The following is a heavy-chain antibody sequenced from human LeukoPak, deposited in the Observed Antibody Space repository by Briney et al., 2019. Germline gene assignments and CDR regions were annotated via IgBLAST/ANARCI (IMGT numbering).Heavy chain of an antibody. V-gene: IGHV4-38-2*02. Sequence: SETLSLTCTVSDYSISSGNYWDWIRQPPGKGLEWIGSIYHSGSTYYNPSLKSRVTISVDTSKNQFSLKLSSVTAADTAVYYCAKRYCSSTTCYDDRGAFDYWGQGTLVTVSS. CDR2: IYHSGST. J-gene: IGHJ4*02. CDR1: DYSISSGNY. D-gene: IGHD2-2*01. CDR3: AKRYCSSTTCYDDRGAFDY.